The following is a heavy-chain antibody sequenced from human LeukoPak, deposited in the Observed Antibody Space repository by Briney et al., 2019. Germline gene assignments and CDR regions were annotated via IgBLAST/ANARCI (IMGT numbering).Heavy chain of an antibody. J-gene: IGHJ4*02. D-gene: IGHD5-12*01. CDR1: GFTFSSYG. CDR3: ARDPGSGYEEHFDY. Sequence: GGSLRLSCAASGFTFSSYGMSWVRQAPGKGLEWVSAISGSGGSTYYADSVKGRFTISRDNSKNTLYLQMNSLRAEDTAVYYCARDPGSGYEEHFDYWGQGTLVTVSS. V-gene: IGHV3-23*01. CDR2: ISGSGGST.